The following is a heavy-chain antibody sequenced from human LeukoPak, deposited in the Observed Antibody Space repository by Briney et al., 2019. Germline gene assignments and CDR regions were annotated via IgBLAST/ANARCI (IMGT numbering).Heavy chain of an antibody. Sequence: GGSLRLSCAASGSTFDDYAMHWVRQAPGKGLEWVSGISWNSGSIGYADFVKGRFTISRDNAKNSLYLQMNSLRAEDTALYYCAKDVVYDSSGYWAFDIWGQGTMVTVSS. D-gene: IGHD3-22*01. V-gene: IGHV3-9*01. CDR2: ISWNSGSI. CDR3: AKDVVYDSSGYWAFDI. CDR1: GSTFDDYA. J-gene: IGHJ3*02.